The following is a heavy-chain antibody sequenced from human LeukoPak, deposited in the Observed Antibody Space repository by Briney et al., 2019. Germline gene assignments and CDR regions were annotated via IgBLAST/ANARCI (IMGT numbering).Heavy chain of an antibody. CDR2: ISSSSSYI. V-gene: IGHV3-21*01. CDR1: GFTFSSYS. Sequence: PGGSLRLSCAASGFTFSSYSMNWVRQAPGKGLEWVSSISSSSSYIYYADSVKGRFTISRDNAKNSLYLQMNSLRAEDTAVYYCARGAAGGYQLLTNFDYWGQGTLVTVSS. D-gene: IGHD2-2*01. CDR3: ARGAAGGYQLLTNFDY. J-gene: IGHJ4*02.